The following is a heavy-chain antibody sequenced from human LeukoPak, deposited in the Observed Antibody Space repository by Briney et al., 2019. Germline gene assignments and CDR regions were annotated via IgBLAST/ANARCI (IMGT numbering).Heavy chain of an antibody. Sequence: SETLSLTCTVSGDSLSSRNYYWSWIRQPAGKGLEWLGRIYISGSTNYKPSLKSRVTISLDTSKNQLSLKWNSVTAADTAVYYCASGSAFGYWGQGTLVTVSS. V-gene: IGHV4-61*02. CDR3: ASGSAFGY. CDR1: GDSLSSRNYY. D-gene: IGHD5-12*01. J-gene: IGHJ4*02. CDR2: IYISGST.